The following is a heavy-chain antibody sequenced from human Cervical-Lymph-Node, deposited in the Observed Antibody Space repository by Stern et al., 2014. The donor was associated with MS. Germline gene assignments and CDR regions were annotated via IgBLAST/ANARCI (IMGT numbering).Heavy chain of an antibody. Sequence: VQLVESGSELKKPGASVKVSCRASGYTFSTYAMNWVRQAPGQGLEWMGWINTNTGDPTYAQGFTGRFVFSLDTSVSTAYLQISSLKAEDTAVYYCARDPGGYDLSLPYWGQGTLVTVSS. CDR1: GYTFSTYA. CDR3: ARDPGGYDLSLPY. CDR2: INTNTGDP. J-gene: IGHJ4*02. V-gene: IGHV7-4-1*02. D-gene: IGHD5-12*01.